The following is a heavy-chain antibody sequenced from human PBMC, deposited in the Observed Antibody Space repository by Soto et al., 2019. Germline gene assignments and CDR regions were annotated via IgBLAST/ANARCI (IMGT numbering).Heavy chain of an antibody. CDR3: ARAMSSGSYFDY. J-gene: IGHJ4*02. CDR1: GFTFSSYW. CDR2: VYSDGSST. V-gene: IGHV3-74*01. Sequence: GGSLRLSCAASGFTFSSYWMHWVRQVSGKGLVWVSRVYSDGSSTSYADSVKGRFTISRDNAKNTLYLQMNSLRAEDTAVYYCARAMSSGSYFDYWGQGTLVTVSS. D-gene: IGHD1-26*01.